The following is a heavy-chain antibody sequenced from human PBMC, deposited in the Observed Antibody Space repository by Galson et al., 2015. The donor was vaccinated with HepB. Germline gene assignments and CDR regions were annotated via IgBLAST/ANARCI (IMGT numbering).Heavy chain of an antibody. Sequence: SLRLSCAASGFTFSSYAMHWVRQAPGKGLEWVAVISYDGSNKYYADSVKGRFTISRDNSKNTLYLQMNSLRAEDTAVYYCARDNLFGLRDSSGWYGEVDYWGQGTLVTVSS. CDR1: GFTFSSYA. D-gene: IGHD6-19*01. V-gene: IGHV3-30*04. CDR2: ISYDGSNK. J-gene: IGHJ4*02. CDR3: ARDNLFGLRDSSGWYGEVDY.